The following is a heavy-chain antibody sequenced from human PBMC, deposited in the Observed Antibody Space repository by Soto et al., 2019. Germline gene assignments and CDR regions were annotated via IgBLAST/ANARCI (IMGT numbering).Heavy chain of an antibody. CDR2: VYSTYGRSRT. CDR1: GFSVSEKH. J-gene: IGHJ3*01. V-gene: IGHV3-66*01. CDR3: ARADRTAFEV. Sequence: EEQLVESGGGLVQLGGSLRLSCAASGFSVSEKHMSWVRQAPGEGLEWVSTVYSTYGRSRTGYADPVEGRFAISRDNSKNTLALQMNTLRAEDTAVYSWARADRTAFEVWGQGAMVIVSS.